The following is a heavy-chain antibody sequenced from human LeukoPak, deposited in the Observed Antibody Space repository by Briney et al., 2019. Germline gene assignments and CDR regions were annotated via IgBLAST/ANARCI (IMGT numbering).Heavy chain of an antibody. CDR2: INPSGGST. CDR1: GYTFTNYY. D-gene: IGHD3-3*01. J-gene: IGHJ4*02. Sequence: ASVKVSCKASGYTFTNYYMHRVRQAPGQGLEWMGIINPSGGSTSYAQKFQGRVTMTRDTSTSTVYMELSSLRSEDTAVYYCATLAFGVVIIDFWGQGTLVTVSS. CDR3: ATLAFGVVIIDF. V-gene: IGHV1-46*01.